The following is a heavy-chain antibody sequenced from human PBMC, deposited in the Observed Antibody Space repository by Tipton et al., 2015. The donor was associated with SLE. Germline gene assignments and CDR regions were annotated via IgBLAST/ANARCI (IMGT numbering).Heavy chain of an antibody. D-gene: IGHD5-12*01. CDR1: GGSFSGYY. CDR3: ARWGGIYSHDY. Sequence: TLSLTCAVYGGSFSGYYWSWIRQPPGKGLEWIGEINHSGSTNYNPSIKSRVTISVDTSKNQFSLKLSSVTAADTAVYYCARWGGIYSHDYWGQGTLVTVSS. V-gene: IGHV4-34*01. J-gene: IGHJ4*02. CDR2: INHSGST.